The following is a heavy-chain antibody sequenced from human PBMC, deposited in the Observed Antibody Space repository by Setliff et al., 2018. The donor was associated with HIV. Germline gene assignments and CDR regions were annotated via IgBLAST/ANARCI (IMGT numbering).Heavy chain of an antibody. V-gene: IGHV1-69*05. CDR1: GGTFTT. D-gene: IGHD3-22*01. Sequence: SVKVSCKASGGTFTTITWVRQAPGQGLEWMGGVIPMYNTETYAQKFQDRITITTDESTSTSYMELRSLRSEDTAMYYCAKVFRSSTMLLVGFDYWGLGTLVTVSS. J-gene: IGHJ4*02. CDR2: VIPMYNTE. CDR3: AKVFRSSTMLLVGFDY.